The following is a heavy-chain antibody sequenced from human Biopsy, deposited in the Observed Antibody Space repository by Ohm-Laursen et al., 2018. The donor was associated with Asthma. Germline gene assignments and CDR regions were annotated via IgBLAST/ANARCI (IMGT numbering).Heavy chain of an antibody. J-gene: IGHJ1*01. V-gene: IGHV3-7*01. D-gene: IGHD3-3*01. CDR3: ARTFPFWSPYHAEHYQL. CDR1: GFTFGDYC. Sequence: SLRLSCTASGFTFGDYCMSWVRQVPGQGLEWVANIKHDGSEKNHADSLKGRFTISRDNAKNLLFLQMNSLRAEDTAVYYCARTFPFWSPYHAEHYQLWGQGTLVTVSS. CDR2: IKHDGSEK.